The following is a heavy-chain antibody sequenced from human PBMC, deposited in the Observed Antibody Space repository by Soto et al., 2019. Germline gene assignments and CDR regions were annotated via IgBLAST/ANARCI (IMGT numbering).Heavy chain of an antibody. CDR2: INPNSGGT. V-gene: IGHV1-2*04. D-gene: IGHD3-22*01. CDR3: ARVGSTYYYDSSGNDAFDI. Sequence: ASVKVSCKASGYTFTCYYMYSVRQAPGQGLEWMGWINPNSGGTNYAQKFQGWVTMTRDTSISTAYMEVSRLRSDDTAVYYCARVGSTYYYDSSGNDAFDIWGQGTMVTVSS. CDR1: GYTFTCYY. J-gene: IGHJ3*02.